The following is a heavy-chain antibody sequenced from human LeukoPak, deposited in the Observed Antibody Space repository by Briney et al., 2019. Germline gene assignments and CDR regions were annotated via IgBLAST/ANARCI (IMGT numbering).Heavy chain of an antibody. CDR3: ARVSKLGYCSGGSCYPDY. CDR1: GGSISNYY. J-gene: IGHJ4*02. CDR2: IYYSGST. V-gene: IGHV4-59*01. D-gene: IGHD2-15*01. Sequence: NPSETLSLTCTVSGGSISNYYWTWIRQPPGKGLEWIGYIYYSGSTNYNPSLKSRVTISVDTSKIQFSLKLRSVTAADTAVYYCARVSKLGYCSGGSCYPDYWGQGTLVTVSS.